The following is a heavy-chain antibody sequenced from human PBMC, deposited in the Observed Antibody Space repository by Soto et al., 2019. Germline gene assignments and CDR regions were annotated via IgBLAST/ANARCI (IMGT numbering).Heavy chain of an antibody. V-gene: IGHV3-21*01. J-gene: IGHJ4*02. D-gene: IGHD4-17*01. CDR1: GFTFSSYS. CDR3: ARDHYRGDYGIWSTFDY. Sequence: EVQLVESGGGLVKPGGSLRLSCAASGFTFSSYSMNWVRQAPGKGLEWVSSISSSSSYIYYADSVKGRFTISRDNAKNSLYLQMNSLRAEDTAVYYCARDHYRGDYGIWSTFDYWGQGTLVTVSS. CDR2: ISSSSSYI.